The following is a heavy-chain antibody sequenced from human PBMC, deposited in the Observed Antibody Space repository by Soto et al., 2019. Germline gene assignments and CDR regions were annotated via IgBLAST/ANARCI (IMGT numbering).Heavy chain of an antibody. CDR1: GYSFPTYW. J-gene: IGHJ6*02. CDR3: ARDRGGSGDGYKLYYYLYAMDV. D-gene: IGHD5-12*01. CDR2: IDPSDSYT. V-gene: IGHV5-10-1*01. Sequence: AESLKISCKGSGYSFPTYWLSWVRQIPGKGLALMGRIDPSDSYTKYSPSFQGHVTISADRSISTAYLQWSSLRAEETAVYYCARDRGGSGDGYKLYYYLYAMDVWGQGNTVTVSS.